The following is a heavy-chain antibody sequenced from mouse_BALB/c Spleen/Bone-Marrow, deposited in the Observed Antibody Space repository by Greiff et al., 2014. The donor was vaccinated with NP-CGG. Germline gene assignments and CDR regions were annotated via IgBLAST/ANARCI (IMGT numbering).Heavy chain of an antibody. J-gene: IGHJ4*01. D-gene: IGHD2-2*01. Sequence: QVQPKEARPDPGAASQSLSITFPVSRFSFNSYRVQRGCQPPGKGLGGVGVIWSDGSTTYNSALKSRLSISKDNSKSQLFLKMNSLQTDDTAMYYCARHERGYPYAMDYWGQGTSVTVSS. V-gene: IGHV2-6-2*01. CDR1: RFSFNSYR. CDR2: IWSDGST. CDR3: ARHERGYPYAMDY.